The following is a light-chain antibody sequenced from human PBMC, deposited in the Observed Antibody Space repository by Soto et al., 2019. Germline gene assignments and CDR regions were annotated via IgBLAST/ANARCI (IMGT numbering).Light chain of an antibody. CDR1: QSVSSN. Sequence: EIVMTQSPATLSVSPGERATLSCRASQSVSSNLAWYQQKPGQAPRLLLYGASTRATGIPARFSGSGSGTEVTLTISSLQSEDFAVYYCQQYNNWPPMYTFGQGTKLEIK. J-gene: IGKJ2*01. V-gene: IGKV3-15*01. CDR3: QQYNNWPPMYT. CDR2: GAS.